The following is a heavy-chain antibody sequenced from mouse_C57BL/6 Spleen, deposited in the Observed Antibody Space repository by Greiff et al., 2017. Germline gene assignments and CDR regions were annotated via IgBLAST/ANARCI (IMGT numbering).Heavy chain of an antibody. V-gene: IGHV1-81*01. D-gene: IGHD1-1*01. J-gene: IGHJ1*03. CDR3: ARGVYYYGSSYDWYFDV. Sequence: QVQLQQSGAELARPGASVKLSCKASGYTFTSYGISWVKQRTGQGLEWIGEIYPRSGNTYYNEKFKGKATLTADKSSSTAYMELRSLTSEDSAVYCCARGVYYYGSSYDWYFDVWGTGTTVTVSS. CDR1: GYTFTSYG. CDR2: IYPRSGNT.